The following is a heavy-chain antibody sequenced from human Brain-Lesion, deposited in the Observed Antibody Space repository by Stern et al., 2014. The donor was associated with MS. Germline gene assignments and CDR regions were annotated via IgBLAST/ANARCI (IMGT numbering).Heavy chain of an antibody. CDR3: ARGYGDADYRGLDV. CDR1: GFSLSPYN. D-gene: IGHD4-17*01. Sequence: EMQLVESGGGLVKRGGSLRLSCAASGFSLSPYNVSWVRQAPGKGLEWVSSISRTTTYIYYVDTVKGRFTISRDNAKTSVLLQMNGLGADDTAVYYCARGYGDADYRGLDVWGQGTTVTVS. V-gene: IGHV3-21*01. CDR2: ISRTTTYI. J-gene: IGHJ6*02.